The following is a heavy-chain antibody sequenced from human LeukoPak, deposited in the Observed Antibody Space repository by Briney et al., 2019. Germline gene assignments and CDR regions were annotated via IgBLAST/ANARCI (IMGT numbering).Heavy chain of an antibody. V-gene: IGHV3-11*01. D-gene: IGHD6-19*01. CDR1: GFTVSDYY. CDR3: ARGSQWLVRDFDY. J-gene: IGHJ4*02. CDR2: MSGSGSTI. Sequence: KAGGSLRLSCVASGFTVSDYYVNWLRQAPGKGLEWVSYMSGSGSTIYYADSVKGRFTISRDNANNSLYLQMNSLRAEDTAMYYCARGSQWLVRDFDYWGQGTLVTVSS.